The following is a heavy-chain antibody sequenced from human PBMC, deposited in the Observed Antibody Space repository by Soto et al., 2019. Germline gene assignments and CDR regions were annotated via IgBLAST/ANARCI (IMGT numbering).Heavy chain of an antibody. CDR2: ISYDGSNK. Sequence: GGSLRLSCAASGFTFSSYAMHWVRQAPGKGLEWVAVISYDGSNKYYADSVKGRFTISRDNSKNTLYLQMNSLRAEDTAVYYCARGHRVVVTAIPCDYWGQGTLVTVSS. D-gene: IGHD2-21*02. J-gene: IGHJ4*02. CDR1: GFTFSSYA. CDR3: ARGHRVVVTAIPCDY. V-gene: IGHV3-30-3*01.